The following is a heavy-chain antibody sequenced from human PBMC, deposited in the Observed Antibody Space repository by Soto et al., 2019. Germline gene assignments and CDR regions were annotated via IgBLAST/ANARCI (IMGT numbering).Heavy chain of an antibody. D-gene: IGHD3-10*01. CDR1: GGSFSGYY. V-gene: IGHV4-34*01. J-gene: IGHJ1*01. CDR3: ASYTLRAVITPYGY. Sequence: PSETLSLTCAVYGGSFSGYYWSWIRQPPGKGLEWIGEINHSGSTNYNPSLKSRVTISVDTSKNQFSLKLSSVTAADTAGYYCASYTLRAVITPYGYWGHGTLITVSS. CDR2: INHSGST.